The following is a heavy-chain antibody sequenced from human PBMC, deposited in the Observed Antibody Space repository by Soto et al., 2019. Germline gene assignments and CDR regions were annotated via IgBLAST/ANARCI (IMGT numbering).Heavy chain of an antibody. J-gene: IGHJ4*02. CDR3: ARGAFIVSPCTGFDY. CDR1: GFTFTSSA. CDR2: IVVGSGNT. D-gene: IGHD6-13*01. Sequence: SVKVSCKASGFTFTSSAVQWVRQARGQRLEWIGWIVVGSGNTNYAQKFQERVTITRDMSTSTAYMELSSLRSEDTAVYYCARGAFIVSPCTGFDYWGQGTPVTVSS. V-gene: IGHV1-58*01.